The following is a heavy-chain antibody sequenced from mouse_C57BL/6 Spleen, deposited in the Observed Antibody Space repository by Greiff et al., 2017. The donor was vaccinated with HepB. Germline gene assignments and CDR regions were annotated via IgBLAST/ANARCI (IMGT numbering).Heavy chain of an antibody. CDR1: GYSFTSYY. CDR2: IYPGSGNT. J-gene: IGHJ2*01. Sequence: VKLVESGPELVKPGASVKISCKASGYSFTSYYIHWVKQRPGQGLEWIGWIYPGSGNTKYNEKFKGKATLTADTSSSTAYMQLSSLTSEDSAVYYCARGLLRLYYFDYWGQGTTLTVSS. D-gene: IGHD1-1*01. V-gene: IGHV1-66*01. CDR3: ARGLLRLYYFDY.